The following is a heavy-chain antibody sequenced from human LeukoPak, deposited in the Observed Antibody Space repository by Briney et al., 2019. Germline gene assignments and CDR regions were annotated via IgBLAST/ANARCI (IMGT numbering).Heavy chain of an antibody. CDR2: INHSGST. D-gene: IGHD1-26*01. CDR3: AREGGSYYPHYYFDY. V-gene: IGHV4-61*01. Sequence: PSETLSLTCTVSGGSISSSSYYWSWIRQPPGKGLEWIGEINHSGSTNYNPSLKSRVTISVDTSKNQFSLKLSSVTAADTAVYYCAREGGSYYPHYYFDYWGQGTLVTVSS. J-gene: IGHJ4*02. CDR1: GGSISSSSYY.